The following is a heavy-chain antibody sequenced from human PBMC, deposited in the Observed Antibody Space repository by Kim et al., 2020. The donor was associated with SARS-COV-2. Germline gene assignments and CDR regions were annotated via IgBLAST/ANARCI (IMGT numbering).Heavy chain of an antibody. CDR3: AKVPSVGTFYYFDY. D-gene: IGHD1-26*01. J-gene: IGHJ4*02. CDR2: INARGTDT. CDR1: GFTFNTYA. V-gene: IGHV3-23*01. Sequence: GGSLRLSCAASGFTFNTYAMSWVRQAPGKGLEWVSSINARGTDTYYADSVKGRFTISRDNSKNTVYLQMNSLRAADTAVYFCAKVPSVGTFYYFDYWGQGTVVTVSS.